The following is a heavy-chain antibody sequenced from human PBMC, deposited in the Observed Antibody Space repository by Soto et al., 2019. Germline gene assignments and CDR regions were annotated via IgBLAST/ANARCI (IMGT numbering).Heavy chain of an antibody. V-gene: IGHV3-33*01. CDR1: GFTFSSYG. D-gene: IGHD6-19*01. CDR2: IWYDGSNK. CDR3: ASPGYSSGWYSFFEH. Sequence: SLRLSCAASGFTFSSYGMHWVRQAPGKGLEWVAVIWYDGSNKYYADSVKGRFTISRDNSKNTLYLQMNSLRAEDTAVYYCASPGYSSGWYSFFEHWGQGTLVTVSS. J-gene: IGHJ1*01.